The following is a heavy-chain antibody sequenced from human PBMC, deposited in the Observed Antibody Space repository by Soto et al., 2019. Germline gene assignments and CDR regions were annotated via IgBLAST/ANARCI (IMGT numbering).Heavy chain of an antibody. V-gene: IGHV4-30-4*01. J-gene: IGHJ4*02. CDR1: GASISRGDYY. CDR2: TYNNGRP. CDR3: ARGGVYDFWSGLFD. D-gene: IGHD3-3*01. Sequence: PSETLSLTCTVSGASISRGDYYWNWIRQSPGKCLEWIGNTYNNGRPNYNPSLKSRVTISGDSSKNQFSLKLRSLSAADTAVYYCARGGVYDFWSGLFDWGQGTLVTVSS.